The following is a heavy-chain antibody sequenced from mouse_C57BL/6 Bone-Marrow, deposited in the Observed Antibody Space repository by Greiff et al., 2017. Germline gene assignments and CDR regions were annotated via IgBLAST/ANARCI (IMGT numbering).Heavy chain of an antibody. CDR1: GYTFTSYW. Sequence: QVQLQQSGPELVKPGASVKISCKASGYTFTSYWMHWVKQRPGQGLEWIGMIHPNSGSTNYNEKFKSKATLTVDKSSSTAYMQLSSLTSEDSAVYYWARLFNYGAMDYWGQGTSVTVSS. CDR2: IHPNSGST. J-gene: IGHJ4*01. CDR3: ARLFNYGAMDY. D-gene: IGHD1-3*01. V-gene: IGHV1-64*01.